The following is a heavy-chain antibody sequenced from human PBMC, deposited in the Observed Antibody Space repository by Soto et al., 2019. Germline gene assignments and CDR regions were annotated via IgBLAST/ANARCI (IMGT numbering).Heavy chain of an antibody. D-gene: IGHD3-16*01. CDR1: GDSVSSTSAA. CDR2: TYYRSKWYS. Sequence: PSQTLSLTCAISGDSVSSTSAAWSWIRQSPSRGLEWLGRTYYRSKWYSDYAVSVKSRITINADSALFLQMNSLSAEDTAIYYCTSDTFGLRDTWGQGTLVTVSS. V-gene: IGHV6-1*01. CDR3: TSDTFGLRDT. J-gene: IGHJ5*02.